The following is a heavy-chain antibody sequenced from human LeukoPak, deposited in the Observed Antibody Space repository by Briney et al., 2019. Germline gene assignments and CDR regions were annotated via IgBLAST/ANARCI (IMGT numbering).Heavy chain of an antibody. Sequence: SETLSLTCTVSGGSISSTSYYWGWIRQPPGKGLEWIGSIYYSGGTYYNPSLKSRVTISVDTSKNQFSLKLSSVTAADTAVYYCARGHSGYWGQGTLVTVSS. CDR2: IYYSGGT. CDR3: ARGHSGY. J-gene: IGHJ4*02. V-gene: IGHV4-39*07. CDR1: GGSISSTSYY. D-gene: IGHD2-15*01.